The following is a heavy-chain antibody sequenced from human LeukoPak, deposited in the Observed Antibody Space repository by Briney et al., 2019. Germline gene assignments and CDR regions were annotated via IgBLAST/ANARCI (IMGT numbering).Heavy chain of an antibody. Sequence: GGSLRLSCAASGFTFSSYGMHWVRQAPGKGLEWVAVIWYDGSKKYHADSVKGRFTISRDNSKNTLYLQMNSLRAEDTAVYYFARYSEPQFAFDIWGQGTMVTVSS. V-gene: IGHV3-33*01. D-gene: IGHD2-15*01. CDR2: IWYDGSKK. J-gene: IGHJ3*02. CDR1: GFTFSSYG. CDR3: ARYSEPQFAFDI.